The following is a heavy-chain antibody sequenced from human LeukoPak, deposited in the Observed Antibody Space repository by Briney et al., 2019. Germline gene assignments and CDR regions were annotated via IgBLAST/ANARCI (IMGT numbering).Heavy chain of an antibody. CDR3: AKDRLATRTFDY. CDR2: ISGSGGST. V-gene: IGHV3-23*01. J-gene: IGHJ4*02. Sequence: GVLRLSCAASGSTFSSYAMSWVRQAPGKGLEWVSAISGSGGSTYYADSVKGRFTISRDNSKNTLYLQMNSLRAEDTAVYYCAKDRLATRTFDYWGQGTLVTVSS. CDR1: GSTFSSYA. D-gene: IGHD5-24*01.